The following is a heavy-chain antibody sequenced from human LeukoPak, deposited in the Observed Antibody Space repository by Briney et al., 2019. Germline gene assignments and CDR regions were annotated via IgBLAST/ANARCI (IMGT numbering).Heavy chain of an antibody. V-gene: IGHV3-48*03. CDR1: GFTFSSYE. J-gene: IGHJ3*02. CDR3: ARARLTDYVWGRRTFDI. D-gene: IGHD3-16*01. CDR2: ISSSGGTI. Sequence: PGGSLRLSCAVSGFTFSSYEMNWVRQAPGKGLEWVSYISSSGGTIYYADSVKGRFTISRDNAKKSLYLQMNSLRAEDTAVYYCARARLTDYVWGRRTFDIWGQGTMVTISS.